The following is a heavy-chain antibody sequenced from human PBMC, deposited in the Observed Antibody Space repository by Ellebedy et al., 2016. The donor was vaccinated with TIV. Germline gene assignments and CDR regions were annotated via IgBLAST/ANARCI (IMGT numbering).Heavy chain of an antibody. CDR2: IYYSWST. CDR1: GGSISSYY. Sequence: MPSETLSLTCTVSGGSISSYYWSWIRQPPGKGLEWIGYIYYSWSTNYNPSLTSRVTISVDTFQNQFSLMLSSVTAADTAVYYCARADRTSFDYWGQGTLVTVSS. J-gene: IGHJ4*02. V-gene: IGHV4-59*01. CDR3: ARADRTSFDY.